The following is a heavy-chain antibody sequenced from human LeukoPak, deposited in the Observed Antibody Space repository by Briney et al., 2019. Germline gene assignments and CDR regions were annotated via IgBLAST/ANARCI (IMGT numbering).Heavy chain of an antibody. D-gene: IGHD3-22*01. V-gene: IGHV4-39*01. J-gene: IGHJ4*02. CDR2: VFYNGNT. Sequence: PSETLSLTCTVSGGSINTKTHYWACIRQTPGKGLEWIGSVFYNGNTYHNPSLKSRVTISVDTSKNQFSLRLTSVTAADTAVYYCAKHGEDSTGYYADFFDHCGQGTLVTVSS. CDR1: GGSINTKTHY. CDR3: AKHGEDSTGYYADFFDH.